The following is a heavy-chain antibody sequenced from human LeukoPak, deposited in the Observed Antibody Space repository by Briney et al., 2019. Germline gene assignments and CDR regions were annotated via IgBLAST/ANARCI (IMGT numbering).Heavy chain of an antibody. CDR1: GGSISSSNW. J-gene: IGHJ6*02. Sequence: SETLSLTCAVSGGSISSSNWWSWVRQPPGKGLEWIGEIYHSGSTNYNPSLKSRVTISVDKSKNQFSLKLSSVTAADTAVYYCARRAGLYDIAEDYGMDVWGQGTTVTVSS. V-gene: IGHV4-4*02. CDR3: ARRAGLYDIAEDYGMDV. CDR2: IYHSGST. D-gene: IGHD3-9*01.